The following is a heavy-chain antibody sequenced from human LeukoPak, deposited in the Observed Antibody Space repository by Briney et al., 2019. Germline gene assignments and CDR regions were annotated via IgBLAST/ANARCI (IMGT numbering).Heavy chain of an antibody. D-gene: IGHD3-10*01. CDR3: ASRTGFGEFDY. V-gene: IGHV4-59*01. Sequence: SETLSLTCTVSGGSISSYYWSWIRQPPGKGLEWIGYIYYSGSTNYNPSLKSRVTISVDTSKNRFSLKLSSVTAADTAVYYCASRTGFGEFDYWGQGTLVTVSS. CDR1: GGSISSYY. J-gene: IGHJ4*02. CDR2: IYYSGST.